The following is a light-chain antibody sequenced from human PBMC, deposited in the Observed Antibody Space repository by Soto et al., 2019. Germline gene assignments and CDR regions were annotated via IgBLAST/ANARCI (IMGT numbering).Light chain of an antibody. CDR2: NTS. CDR3: LQRSDWPLT. V-gene: IGKV3-11*01. CDR1: ESISIY. Sequence: EVLLTQSPATLSLSPGERATLSCRANESISIYLAWYQQKPGQSPRLLIHNTSNMATGVPARFSGSGYGTDFTLTISSLEPEDFAVYYCLQRSDWPLTFGGGARVEMK. J-gene: IGKJ4*01.